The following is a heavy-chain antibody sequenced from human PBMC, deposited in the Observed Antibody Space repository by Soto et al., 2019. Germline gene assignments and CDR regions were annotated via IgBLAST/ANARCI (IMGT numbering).Heavy chain of an antibody. V-gene: IGHV1-18*04. J-gene: IGHJ5*02. Sequence: QVPLVQSGAEVRKPGASVKVSCKASGYTFTTYGIIWVRQAPGQHLEWLGWISARNGDTNYAQGFQGRVTLTTDTSTRTAYMQLKSLRSGDTAVYYCARLQLGGDRMLNWFDPWGQGTLVTVSS. D-gene: IGHD2-21*02. CDR2: ISARNGDT. CDR1: GYTFTTYG. CDR3: ARLQLGGDRMLNWFDP.